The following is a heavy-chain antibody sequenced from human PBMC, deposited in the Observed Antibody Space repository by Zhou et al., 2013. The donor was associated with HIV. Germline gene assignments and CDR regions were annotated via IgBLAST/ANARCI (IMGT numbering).Heavy chain of an antibody. Sequence: HVQLVQSGTEVKKPGDSVKISCKASGYSFVSYGINWVRQAPGQGLEWMGWIDPYNGNKNYTRGRVTMTTDISTSTVYMELRSLRSDDTAVYFCAREPPSGVLYYMDVWVERDVRSSSL. V-gene: IGHV1-18*01. CDR2: IDPYNGNK. CDR1: GYSFVSYG. CDR3: AREPPSGVLYYMDV. D-gene: IGHD2-8*02. J-gene: IGHJ6*03.